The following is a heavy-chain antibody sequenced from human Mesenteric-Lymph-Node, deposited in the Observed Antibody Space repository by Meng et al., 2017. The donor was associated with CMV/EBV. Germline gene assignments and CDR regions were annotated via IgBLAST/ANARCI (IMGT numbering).Heavy chain of an antibody. J-gene: IGHJ4*02. CDR1: GFTFSSYS. V-gene: IGHV3-48*04. D-gene: IGHD2-15*01. Sequence: GESLKISCAASGFTFSSYSMSWVRQAPGKGLERVSIIFRGGSPYYADSVKGRFTISRDNAKNSLYLQMNSLRAEDTALYYCARDLGYITSPGGFDYWGQGSLVTVSS. CDR2: IFRGGSP. CDR3: ARDLGYITSPGGFDY.